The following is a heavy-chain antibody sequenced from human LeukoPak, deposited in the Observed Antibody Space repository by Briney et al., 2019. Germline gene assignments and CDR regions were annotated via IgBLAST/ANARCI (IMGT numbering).Heavy chain of an antibody. J-gene: IGHJ3*01. CDR1: GFTFNSHS. Sequence: GGSLRLSCVASGFTFNSHSMNWVRQTPGKGGLEWVASIGFTTSYIYYADSVKGRFAISRDNAKNLMNLQMNILRAEDTAIYYCARDGGIMNAFDVWGQGTAVTVSS. CDR3: ARDGGIMNAFDV. V-gene: IGHV3-21*06. D-gene: IGHD1-26*01. CDR2: IGFTTSYI.